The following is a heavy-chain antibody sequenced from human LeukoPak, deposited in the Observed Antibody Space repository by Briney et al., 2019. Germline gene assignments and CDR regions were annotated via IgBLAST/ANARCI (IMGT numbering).Heavy chain of an antibody. CDR2: TNTDGSST. J-gene: IGHJ4*02. Sequence: GGSLRLSCEASGFTFSLYWMHWVRQAPGKGLVWVSRTNTDGSSTSYVDSVKGRFTISRDNAKNTMYLQMNSLRAEDTAMYYCVPTDSSGLDWGQGTLVTVSS. CDR3: VPTDSSGLD. CDR1: GFTFSLYW. D-gene: IGHD3-22*01. V-gene: IGHV3-74*01.